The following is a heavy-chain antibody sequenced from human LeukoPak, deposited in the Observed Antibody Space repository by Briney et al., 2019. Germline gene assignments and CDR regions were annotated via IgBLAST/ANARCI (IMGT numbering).Heavy chain of an antibody. CDR3: AREVRQYDSSGYRYDYGMDV. V-gene: IGHV4-31*03. CDR2: IYYGGST. D-gene: IGHD3-22*01. CDR1: GVSINSGGYY. Sequence: SETLSLTCTVSGVSINSGGYYWSWIRQHPGKGLEWIGYIYYGGSTFYNPSLKSRVIISVDTSENQFSLKLNSVTAADTAVYYCAREVRQYDSSGYRYDYGMDVWGQGTTVTVSS. J-gene: IGHJ6*02.